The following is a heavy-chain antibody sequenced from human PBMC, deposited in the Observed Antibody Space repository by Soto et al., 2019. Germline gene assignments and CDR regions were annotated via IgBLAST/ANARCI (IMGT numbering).Heavy chain of an antibody. CDR2: IIPLFGIL. V-gene: IGHV1-69*02. D-gene: IGHD3-10*01. Sequence: QVQLVQSGAEVKKPGSSVNVSCKASGGTFSNHLISWVRQAPGQGLEWMGTIIPLFGILNYAQKLQGRVTXPPDPSXXTAYMELSSLRSDDTAVYYCASGSLYGSGSYPVDYWGQGTLVTVSS. CDR1: GGTFSNHL. J-gene: IGHJ4*01. CDR3: ASGSLYGSGSYPVDY.